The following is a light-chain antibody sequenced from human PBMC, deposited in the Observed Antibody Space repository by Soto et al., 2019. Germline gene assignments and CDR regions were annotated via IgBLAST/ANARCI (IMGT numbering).Light chain of an antibody. Sequence: QSALTQPASVSGSHGQSITISCTGTRSDVGGYQYVSWYQHQPGKAPRLMIYDVSNRPSEVSNRFSGSKSGNTASLTISGLQAEDEADYYCCTYTTTYTWVFGGGTKLTVL. V-gene: IGLV2-14*03. CDR2: DVS. J-gene: IGLJ3*02. CDR1: RSDVGGYQY. CDR3: CTYTTTYTWV.